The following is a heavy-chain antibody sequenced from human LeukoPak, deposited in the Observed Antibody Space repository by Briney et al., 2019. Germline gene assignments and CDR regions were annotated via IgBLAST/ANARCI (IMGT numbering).Heavy chain of an antibody. CDR3: ARFSGPIDY. V-gene: IGHV3-74*01. CDR1: GFTFSSYW. J-gene: IGHJ4*02. D-gene: IGHD1-26*01. Sequence: GGSLRLSCAASGFTFSSYWMHWVRQAPGKGLVWVSGINSDGSSTTYADSVKGRFTISRDNARNSLYLQMNSLRAEDTAVYYCARFSGPIDYWGQGTLVTVSS. CDR2: INSDGSST.